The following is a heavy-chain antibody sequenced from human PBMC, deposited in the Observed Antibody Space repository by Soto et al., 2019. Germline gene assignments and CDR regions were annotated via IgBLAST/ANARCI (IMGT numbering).Heavy chain of an antibody. Sequence: GGSLRLSCAASGFTFSSYEMNWVRQAPGKWLEWVSYISSSGSTIYYADSVKGRFTISRDNAKNSLYLQMNSLRAEDTAVYYCAKDRNSGSYYYYYGMDVWGQGTTVTVSS. D-gene: IGHD1-26*01. CDR3: AKDRNSGSYYYYYGMDV. CDR2: ISSSGSTI. CDR1: GFTFSSYE. J-gene: IGHJ6*02. V-gene: IGHV3-48*03.